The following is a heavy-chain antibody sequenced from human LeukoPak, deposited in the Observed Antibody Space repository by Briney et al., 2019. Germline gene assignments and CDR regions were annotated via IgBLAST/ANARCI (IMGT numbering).Heavy chain of an antibody. Sequence: GGSLRLSCAASGFTFSSYAMHWVRQAPGKGLEWVAVISYDGSNKYYADSVKGRFTISRDNSKSTLYLQMNSLRAEDTAVYYCARRAGDCSSTSCYTGGYYFDYWGQGTLVTVSS. CDR1: GFTFSSYA. D-gene: IGHD2-2*02. J-gene: IGHJ4*02. CDR2: ISYDGSNK. V-gene: IGHV3-30-3*01. CDR3: ARRAGDCSSTSCYTGGYYFDY.